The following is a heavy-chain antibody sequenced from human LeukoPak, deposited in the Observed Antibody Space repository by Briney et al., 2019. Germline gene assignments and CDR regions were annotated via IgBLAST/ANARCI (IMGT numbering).Heavy chain of an antibody. CDR3: AGLFEASSWYEYYYYYGMDV. CDR1: GFTFSSYS. D-gene: IGHD6-13*01. Sequence: GGSLRLSCAASGFTFSSYSMNWVRQAPGKGLEWVSSISSSSSYIYYADSVKGRFTISRDNAKNSLYLQMNSLRAEDTAVYYCAGLFEASSWYEYYYYYGMDVWGQGTTVTVSS. CDR2: ISSSSSYI. J-gene: IGHJ6*02. V-gene: IGHV3-21*01.